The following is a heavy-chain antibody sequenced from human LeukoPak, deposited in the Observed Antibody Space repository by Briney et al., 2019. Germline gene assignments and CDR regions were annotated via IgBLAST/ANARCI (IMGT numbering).Heavy chain of an antibody. Sequence: ASVKVSCKASGYTFTGYYMHWVRQAPGQGLEWMGWINPNSGGTNYAQKFQGRVTMTRDTSISTAYMELSRLRSDDTAVYYCARDLNYYGSGSYYKPDYWGREPWSPSPQ. CDR1: GYTFTGYY. CDR2: INPNSGGT. CDR3: ARDLNYYGSGSYYKPDY. V-gene: IGHV1-2*02. D-gene: IGHD3-10*01. J-gene: IGHJ4*02.